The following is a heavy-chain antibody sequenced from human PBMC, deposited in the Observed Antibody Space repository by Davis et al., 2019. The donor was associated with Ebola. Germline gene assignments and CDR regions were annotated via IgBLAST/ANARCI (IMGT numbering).Heavy chain of an antibody. D-gene: IGHD6-6*01. CDR3: VLAARPGAHYFAY. J-gene: IGHJ4*02. CDR1: GDPISSYY. V-gene: IGHV4-59*01. Sequence: MPSETLSLTCTVSGDPISSYYWTWIRQAPGKGLEWIGYIRSGGNTVYKPSLKTRVTISVDTSKNQCSLNLNSVTAADTAVYAKVLAARPGAHYFAYWGQGTLVTVSS. CDR2: IRSGGNT.